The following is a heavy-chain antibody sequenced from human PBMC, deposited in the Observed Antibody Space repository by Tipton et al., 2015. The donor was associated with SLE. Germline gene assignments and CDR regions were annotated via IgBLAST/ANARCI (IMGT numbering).Heavy chain of an antibody. CDR3: ASGDCSGGSCYSPVAPGAFDI. D-gene: IGHD2-15*01. Sequence: TLSLTCTVSGGSISSGYYWGWIRQPPGKGLEWIGSIYHSGSTYYNPSLESRVTISVDTSKNQFSLKLSSVTAADTAVYYCASGDCSGGSCYSPVAPGAFDIWGQGTMVTVSS. CDR2: IYHSGST. CDR1: GGSISSGYY. J-gene: IGHJ3*02. V-gene: IGHV4-38-2*02.